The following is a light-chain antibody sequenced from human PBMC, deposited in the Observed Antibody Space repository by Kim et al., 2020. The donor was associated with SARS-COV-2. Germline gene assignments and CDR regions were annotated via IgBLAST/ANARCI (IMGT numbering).Light chain of an antibody. CDR1: SGHSSYA. CDR3: QTWGPGIRV. CDR2: VNSDGSH. Sequence: PVLTQSPSASASLGASVKLTCALSSGHSSYAIAWHQQQPEKGPRYLIKVNSDGSHTKGDGIPDRFSGSTSGAERYLIISSLQSEDEADYYCQTWGPGIRVFGGGTQLTVL. J-gene: IGLJ3*02. V-gene: IGLV4-69*01.